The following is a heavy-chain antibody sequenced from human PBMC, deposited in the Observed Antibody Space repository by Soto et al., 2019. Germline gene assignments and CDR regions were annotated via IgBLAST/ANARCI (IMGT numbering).Heavy chain of an antibody. CDR1: GFTFTRYS. V-gene: IGHV3-21*01. D-gene: IGHD1-26*01. CDR2: ISSTTNYI. Sequence: GSLRLSCAASGFTFTRYSMNWVRQAPGKGLEWVSSISSTTNYIYYADSMKGRFTVSRDNAKNSVYLEMNSLSAEDTAVYYCAKDPEWELPKYYFDYWGQGTLVTVSS. CDR3: AKDPEWELPKYYFDY. J-gene: IGHJ4*02.